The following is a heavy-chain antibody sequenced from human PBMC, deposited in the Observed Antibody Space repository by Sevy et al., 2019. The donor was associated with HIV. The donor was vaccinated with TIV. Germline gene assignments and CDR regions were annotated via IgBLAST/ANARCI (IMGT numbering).Heavy chain of an antibody. J-gene: IGHJ3*02. CDR2: INSDGSST. CDR1: GFAFSSYW. Sequence: GGSLRLSCAASGFAFSSYWMYWVRQTPGKGLVWVSRINSDGSSTSYADSVKGRFTISRDNAKNTLYLQMNSLRAEDTAVYYCARPYDSSGYYVYAFDIWGQGTMVTVSS. D-gene: IGHD3-22*01. V-gene: IGHV3-74*01. CDR3: ARPYDSSGYYVYAFDI.